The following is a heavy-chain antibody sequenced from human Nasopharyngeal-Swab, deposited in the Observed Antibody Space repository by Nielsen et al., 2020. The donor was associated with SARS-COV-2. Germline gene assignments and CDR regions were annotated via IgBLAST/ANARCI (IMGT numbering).Heavy chain of an antibody. CDR3: ARDRPNYGMDV. Sequence: SETLSLTCTVSGGSITGYYWSWIRQPPGKGLEWIGNIYYTGSTKYNPSLKSRVTISIDASKYQFSLKLTSVTAADTAVYYCARDRPNYGMDVWGRGTTDTVS. CDR2: IYYTGST. CDR1: GGSITGYY. J-gene: IGHJ6*02. V-gene: IGHV4-59*01.